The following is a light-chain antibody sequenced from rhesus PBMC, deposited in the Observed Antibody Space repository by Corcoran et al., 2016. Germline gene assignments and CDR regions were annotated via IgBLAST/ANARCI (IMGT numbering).Light chain of an antibody. V-gene: IGKV3S9*01. CDR2: GAS. CDR3: QQYNNWKA. Sequence: EIVMTQSPATLSLSPGERATLSCRASQSVSSYVAWYQQKPEQVPRLLIYGASSRATGIPDRVSGRWSGTDFTLIISSLEPEDVGVYYCQQYNNWKAFGQGTKVEIK. CDR1: QSVSSY. J-gene: IGKJ1*01.